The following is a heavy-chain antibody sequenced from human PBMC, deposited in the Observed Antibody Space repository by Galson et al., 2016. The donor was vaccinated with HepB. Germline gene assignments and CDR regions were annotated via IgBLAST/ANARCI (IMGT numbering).Heavy chain of an antibody. CDR2: ITGRSYPYK. CDR1: GFTFSDYS. D-gene: IGHD3-22*01. CDR3: ARGSPRQYYFDLNAPDY. J-gene: IGHJ4*02. Sequence: SLRLSCAASGFTFSDYSMSWVRQAPGKGLEWVSFITGRSYPYKHYADSVRGRFTISRDNAKNTLYLQMNSLRVEDTAVYYCARGSPRQYYFDLNAPDYWGQGTLVTVSS. V-gene: IGHV3-21*01.